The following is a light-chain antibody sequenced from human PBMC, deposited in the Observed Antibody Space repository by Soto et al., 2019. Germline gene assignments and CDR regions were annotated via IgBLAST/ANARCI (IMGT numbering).Light chain of an antibody. Sequence: EIVLTQSPATLSLSPGDRATLSCRASQSVGSYLGWYQQRPGQAPRLLIYDASNRATGIPARFSGSGSGTDFTLTFSSREPEDFAFYYCQQRSDWPSTFGGGTKVEIK. CDR1: QSVGSY. CDR2: DAS. J-gene: IGKJ4*01. V-gene: IGKV3-11*01. CDR3: QQRSDWPST.